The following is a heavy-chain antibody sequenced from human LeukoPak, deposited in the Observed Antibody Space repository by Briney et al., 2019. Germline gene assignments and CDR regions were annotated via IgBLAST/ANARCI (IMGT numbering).Heavy chain of an antibody. Sequence: SETLSLTCTVSGGSISSYYWSWLRQPPGKGLEWIGYIYYSGSTNYNPSLKSRVTISVDTSKNQFSLKLSSVTAADTAVYYCARGDSSRIPDYWGQGTLVTVSS. CDR3: ARGDSSRIPDY. J-gene: IGHJ4*02. D-gene: IGHD6-13*01. V-gene: IGHV4-59*01. CDR2: IYYSGST. CDR1: GGSISSYY.